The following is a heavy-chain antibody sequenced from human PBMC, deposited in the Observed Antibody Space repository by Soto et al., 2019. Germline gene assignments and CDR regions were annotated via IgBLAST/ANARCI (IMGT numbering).Heavy chain of an antibody. CDR1: GFTFTSYG. CDR2: ISNDGSNK. V-gene: IGHV3-30*18. J-gene: IGHJ5*02. Sequence: GSLIRSCPASGFTFTSYGMHWVRQAPGKRLEWLALISNDGSNKYYADSVKGRFTISRDDSKNTLYLQMSSLRPEDTALYYCAKPAGRASWGQGTLVTVSS. CDR3: AKPAGRAS.